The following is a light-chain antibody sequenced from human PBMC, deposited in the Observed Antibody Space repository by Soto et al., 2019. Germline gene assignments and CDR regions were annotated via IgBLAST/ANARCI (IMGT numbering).Light chain of an antibody. CDR3: QKYNSAPLT. Sequence: DIVMTQSPAFVSASLGERVTLSCRASRTIDTYLAWFQHRLGQPPRLLIFGASVRAPGVPPRFSGGGSGTEFTLTINSLRSEDVAAYYCQKYNSAPLTFGGGTKVDIK. CDR2: GAS. CDR1: RTIDTY. V-gene: IGKV3-15*01. J-gene: IGKJ4*01.